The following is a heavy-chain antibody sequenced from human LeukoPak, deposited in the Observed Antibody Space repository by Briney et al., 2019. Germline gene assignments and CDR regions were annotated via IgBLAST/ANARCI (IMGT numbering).Heavy chain of an antibody. D-gene: IGHD2-21*01. CDR2: IVVGSGNT. J-gene: IGHJ3*02. CDR1: GFTFTRSA. Sequence: SVKVSCKASGFTFTRSAMQWVRQARGQRLEWIGWIVVGSGNTNYAQNFQERVTITRDMSTSTAYMELSSLRSEDTAVYYCAANTPRVVREDAFDIWGQGTMVTVSS. CDR3: AANTPRVVREDAFDI. V-gene: IGHV1-58*02.